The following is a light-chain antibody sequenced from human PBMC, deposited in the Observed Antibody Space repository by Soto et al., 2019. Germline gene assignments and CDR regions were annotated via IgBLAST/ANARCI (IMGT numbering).Light chain of an antibody. Sequence: AVQLTQSPSSLSASVGDRVTITCRASQGIGSALAWYQQKPGKPPMLLIYDASSLEFGVPSRFSGSGSGTDFTLTINSLQPEDFAVYYCQQRHNWPRTFGQGTKVEI. J-gene: IGKJ1*01. CDR2: DAS. V-gene: IGKV1D-13*01. CDR1: QGIGSA. CDR3: QQRHNWPRT.